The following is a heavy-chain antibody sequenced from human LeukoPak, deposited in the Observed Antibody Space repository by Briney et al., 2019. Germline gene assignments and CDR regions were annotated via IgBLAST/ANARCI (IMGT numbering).Heavy chain of an antibody. J-gene: IGHJ6*03. V-gene: IGHV1-8*03. CDR2: MNPNSGNT. D-gene: IGHD3-22*01. CDR1: GYTFTSYD. Sequence: ASVKVSCQASGYTFTSYDINWVRQATGQGLEWMGWMNPNSGNTGYAQKFQGRVTITRNTSISTAYMELSSLRSEDTAVYYCARGITGNYDSSGYYYYYYYMDVWGKGATVTVSS. CDR3: ARGITGNYDSSGYYYYYYYMDV.